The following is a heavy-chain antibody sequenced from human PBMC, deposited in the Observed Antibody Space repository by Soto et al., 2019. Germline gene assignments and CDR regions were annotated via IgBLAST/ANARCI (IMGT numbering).Heavy chain of an antibody. D-gene: IGHD3-10*01. V-gene: IGHV2-5*02. CDR3: AHEPNEYGSGSYYTD. CDR1: GFSLSTSGVG. CDR2: IYWDDDK. J-gene: IGHJ4*02. Sequence: QITLKESGPSLAKPTQTLTLTCTFSGFSLSTSGVGVGWIRQPPGKALELLALIYWDDDKRYSPSLQSRLTITKDTYKNQVVLTMPSMDPVDTATYYCAHEPNEYGSGSYYTDWGQGTLVTVSS.